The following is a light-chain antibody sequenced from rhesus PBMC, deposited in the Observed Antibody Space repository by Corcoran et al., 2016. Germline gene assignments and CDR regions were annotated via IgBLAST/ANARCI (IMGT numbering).Light chain of an antibody. CDR1: QSVSSY. Sequence: QVILTQSPATLSLSPGERATLSCRASQSVSSYLAGYQQKPGQAPRLLSYGASSRATGIPDRFSGSGSGTDFTLTFRSLEPEDVGVYHCYQHSSGYIFGQGTKVEIK. V-gene: IGKV3-10*01. CDR3: YQHSSGYI. J-gene: IGKJ2*01. CDR2: GAS.